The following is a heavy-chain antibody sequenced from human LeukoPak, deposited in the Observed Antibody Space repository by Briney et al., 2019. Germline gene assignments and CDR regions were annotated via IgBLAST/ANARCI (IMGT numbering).Heavy chain of an antibody. J-gene: IGHJ4*02. Sequence: ASVKVSCKASGYTFTSYGISWVRQAPGQGLEWMGWISAYNGNTNYAQKLQGRVTMTTDTSTSTAYMELRSLRPDDTAVYYCARVGYDSSGYYYGYFDYWGQGTLVTVSS. CDR1: GYTFTSYG. V-gene: IGHV1-18*01. CDR2: ISAYNGNT. CDR3: ARVGYDSSGYYYGYFDY. D-gene: IGHD3-22*01.